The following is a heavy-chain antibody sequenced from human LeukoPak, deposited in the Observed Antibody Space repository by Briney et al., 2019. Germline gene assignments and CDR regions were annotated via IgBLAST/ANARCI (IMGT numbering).Heavy chain of an antibody. CDR3: ARSRGYCSGGSCSRGFDY. J-gene: IGHJ4*02. D-gene: IGHD2-15*01. Sequence: SETLSLTCTVSGGSISSGGYYWSWIRQPPGTGLEWIGYIYHSGSTYYNPSLKSRVTISVDRSKNQFSLKLSSVTAADTAVYYCARSRGYCSGGSCSRGFDYWGQGTLVTVSS. CDR2: IYHSGST. CDR1: GGSISSGGYY. V-gene: IGHV4-30-2*01.